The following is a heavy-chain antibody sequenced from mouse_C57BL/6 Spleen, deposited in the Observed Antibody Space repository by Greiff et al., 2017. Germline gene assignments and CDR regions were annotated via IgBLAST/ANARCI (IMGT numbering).Heavy chain of an antibody. CDR2: IYYSGTI. Sequence: VQLQESGPGLVKPSQTVFLTCTVTGISITTGNYRWSWIRQFPGNKLEWIGYIYYSGTITYNPSLTSRTTITRDTPKNQFFLEMNSLTAEDTATYYCARDDGSSYNYAMDYWGQGTSVTVAA. CDR3: ARDDGSSYNYAMDY. J-gene: IGHJ4*01. D-gene: IGHD1-1*01. V-gene: IGHV3-5*01. CDR1: GISITTGNYR.